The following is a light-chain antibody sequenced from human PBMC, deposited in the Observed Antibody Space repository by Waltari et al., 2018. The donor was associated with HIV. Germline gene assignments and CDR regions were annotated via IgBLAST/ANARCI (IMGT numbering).Light chain of an antibody. Sequence: IQITQSPSSLSASVGDPIPISCRASQSISTHLNWYQQKLGKVPKVLIYGASTLQSGAPSRFSGSGSGTHFTLTISNLQPEDFATYYCQQSHSNPLTFGPGTKVDVK. J-gene: IGKJ3*01. V-gene: IGKV1-39*01. CDR3: QQSHSNPLT. CDR2: GAS. CDR1: QSISTH.